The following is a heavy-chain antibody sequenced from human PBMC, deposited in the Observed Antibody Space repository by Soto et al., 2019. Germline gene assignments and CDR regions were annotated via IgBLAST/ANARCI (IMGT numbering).Heavy chain of an antibody. D-gene: IGHD6-19*01. J-gene: IGHJ6*02. CDR2: IKSKTDGGTT. CDR3: TTDPSRAVAGQNYGMDV. V-gene: IGHV3-15*01. Sequence: PGGSLRLSCAASGFTFSNAWMSWVRQAPGKGLEWVGRIKSKTDGGTTDYAAPVKGRFTISRDDSKNTLYLQMNSLKTEDTAVYYCTTDPSRAVAGQNYGMDVWGQGTTVTVSS. CDR1: GFTFSNAW.